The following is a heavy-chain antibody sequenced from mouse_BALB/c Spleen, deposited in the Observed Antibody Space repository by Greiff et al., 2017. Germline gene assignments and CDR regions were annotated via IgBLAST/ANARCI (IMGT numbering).Heavy chain of an antibody. Sequence: VKLMESGPGLVQPSQSLSITCTVSGFSLTSYGVHWVRQSPGKGLEWLGVIWSGGSTDYNAAFISRLSISKDNSKSQVFFKMNSLQADDTAIYYCARNYHGNYDAMDYWGQGTSVTVSS. CDR3: ARNYHGNYDAMDY. CDR2: IWSGGST. J-gene: IGHJ4*01. CDR1: GFSLTSYG. D-gene: IGHD2-1*01. V-gene: IGHV2-4-1*01.